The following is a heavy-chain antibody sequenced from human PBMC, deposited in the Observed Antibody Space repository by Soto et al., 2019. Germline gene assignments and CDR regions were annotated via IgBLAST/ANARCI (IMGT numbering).Heavy chain of an antibody. J-gene: IGHJ4*02. Sequence: SETLSLTCTVSGGSISSSSYYWGWIRQPPGKGLEWIGYIYYSGSTNYNPSLKSRVTISVDTSKNQFSLKLSSVTAADTAVYYCARELRGRHFDYWGQGTLVTVSS. CDR3: ARELRGRHFDY. V-gene: IGHV4-61*05. CDR2: IYYSGST. D-gene: IGHD1-26*01. CDR1: GGSISSSSYY.